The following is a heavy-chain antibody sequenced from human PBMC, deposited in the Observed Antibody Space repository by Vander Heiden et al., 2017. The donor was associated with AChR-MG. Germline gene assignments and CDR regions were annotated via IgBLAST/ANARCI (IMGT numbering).Heavy chain of an antibody. D-gene: IGHD3-10*01. J-gene: IGHJ6*02. Sequence: QVQLVQSGAEVKKPGASVKVSCKASGYTFTSHGISWVRQAPGQGLEWMGWISAYNGNTNNAQKLQGRVTMTTDTSTSTAYMELRSLRSDDTAVYYCAREYYGSGSFLGYYYYGMDVWGQGTTVTVSS. CDR2: ISAYNGNT. CDR1: GYTFTSHG. V-gene: IGHV1-18*01. CDR3: AREYYGSGSFLGYYYYGMDV.